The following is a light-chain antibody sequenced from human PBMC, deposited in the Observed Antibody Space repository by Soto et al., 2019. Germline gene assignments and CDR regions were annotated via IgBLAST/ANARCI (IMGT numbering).Light chain of an antibody. CDR2: EVT. J-gene: IGLJ2*01. Sequence: QSALTQPASVSGSPGQSITISCTGTSSDVGSYNLVSWYQQHLGKAPKFIIYEVTKRPSGVSNRFSGSKSGNTASLTISGLQAEDEADYYCCSYAGSRTFVVFGGGTKVTVL. CDR1: SSDVGSYNL. V-gene: IGLV2-23*02. CDR3: CSYAGSRTFVV.